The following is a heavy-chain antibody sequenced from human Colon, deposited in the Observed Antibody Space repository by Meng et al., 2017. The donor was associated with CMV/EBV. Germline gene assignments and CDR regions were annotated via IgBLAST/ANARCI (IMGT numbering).Heavy chain of an antibody. CDR1: GFTFTSYA. CDR2: ISTSGVST. CDR3: VKHLHGLGSSWNWFDP. Sequence: GESLKISCAASGFTFTSYAMSWARQVPGKGLEWVAGISTSGVSTYYAKSVKGRFTISRDNSKNMVYLQMYTLGADDTAVYHCVKHLHGLGSSWNWFDPWGQGTQVTVSS. V-gene: IGHV3-23*01. J-gene: IGHJ5*02. D-gene: IGHD6-6*01.